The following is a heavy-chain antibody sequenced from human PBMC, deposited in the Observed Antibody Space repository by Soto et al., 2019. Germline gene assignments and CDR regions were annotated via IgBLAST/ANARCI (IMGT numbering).Heavy chain of an antibody. D-gene: IGHD3-3*02. CDR1: GSSINSSGYY. CDR3: ARLPSRHLVDY. V-gene: IGHV4-39*01. CDR2: MFYGVST. J-gene: IGHJ4*02. Sequence: SETLSLSCTVSGSSINSSGYYWGWIRQPPGKVLEWIGSMFYGVSTYYNPSLKSRVTVSVDTSKNQFSLNLRSGTAADTAVYYCARLPSRHLVDYWGQGTLVTV.